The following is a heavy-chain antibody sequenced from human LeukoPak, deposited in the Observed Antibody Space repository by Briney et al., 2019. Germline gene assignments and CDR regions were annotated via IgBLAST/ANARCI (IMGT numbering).Heavy chain of an antibody. CDR1: GFTFSSYS. D-gene: IGHD4-17*01. CDR2: ISTSSSYI. Sequence: GGSLRLSCAASGFTFSSYSMNWVRQAPGKGLEWVSSISTSSSYIYYADSVKGRFTISRDNAKNSLYLQMNSLRAEDTAVYYCGRDLPTVTSIDYWGQGTLVTVSS. CDR3: GRDLPTVTSIDY. V-gene: IGHV3-21*01. J-gene: IGHJ4*02.